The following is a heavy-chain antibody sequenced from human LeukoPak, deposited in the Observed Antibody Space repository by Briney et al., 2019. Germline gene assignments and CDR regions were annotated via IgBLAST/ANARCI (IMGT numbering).Heavy chain of an antibody. D-gene: IGHD6-13*01. V-gene: IGHV4-4*02. CDR1: GGSISSSNW. J-gene: IGHJ5*02. Sequence: SGTLSLTCAVSGGSISSSNWWSWVRQPPGKGLEWIGEIYHSGSTNYNPSLKSRVTISVDKSKNQFSLKLSSVTAADTAVYYCTRVVWQQLVGWFDPWGQGTLVTVSS. CDR3: TRVVWQQLVGWFDP. CDR2: IYHSGST.